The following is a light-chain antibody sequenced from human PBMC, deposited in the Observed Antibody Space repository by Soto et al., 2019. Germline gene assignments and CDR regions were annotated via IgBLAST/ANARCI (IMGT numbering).Light chain of an antibody. CDR2: GAS. CDR1: QSVSNN. CDR3: QHYNNWPPEYA. J-gene: IGKJ2*01. V-gene: IGKV3-15*01. Sequence: DIVMTQSPATLSVPPGVSATLSCRASQSVSNNLAWYQQKPGQASRLLIYGASTRPTGFPARFSCSGSGTEFTLTISSLQSEDFAVYYCQHYNNWPPEYAFDQGTKLEIK.